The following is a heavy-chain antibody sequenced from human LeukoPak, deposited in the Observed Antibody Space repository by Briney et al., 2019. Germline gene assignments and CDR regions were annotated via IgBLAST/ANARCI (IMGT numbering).Heavy chain of an antibody. D-gene: IGHD3-22*01. J-gene: IGHJ4*02. CDR1: GFTFSSNS. Sequence: GGSLRLSCAAYGFTFSSNSMNWVRQAPGKGLEWVSSISSSSSYIYYADSEKGRFTISRDNAKNSLYLQMNSLRAEDTAVYYCARQPRDYYDSSGYYYAAYFDYWGQGTLVTVSS. CDR2: ISSSSSYI. V-gene: IGHV3-21*01. CDR3: ARQPRDYYDSSGYYYAAYFDY.